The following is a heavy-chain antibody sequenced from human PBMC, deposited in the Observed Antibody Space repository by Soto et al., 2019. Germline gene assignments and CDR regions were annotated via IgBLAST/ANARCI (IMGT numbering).Heavy chain of an antibody. D-gene: IGHD3-9*01. V-gene: IGHV3-23*01. Sequence: GGSLRLSCAASGFTFSSYAMSWVRQAPGKGLEWVSAISGSGGSTYYADSVKGRFTISRDNSKNTLYLQMNSLRAEDTAVYYCAKDGGELRYFDWLSEDFDYWGQGTLVTVSS. CDR1: GFTFSSYA. J-gene: IGHJ4*02. CDR2: ISGSGGST. CDR3: AKDGGELRYFDWLSEDFDY.